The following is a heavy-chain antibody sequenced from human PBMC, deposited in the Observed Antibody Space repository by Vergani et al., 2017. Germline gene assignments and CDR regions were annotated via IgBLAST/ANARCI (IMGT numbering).Heavy chain of an antibody. CDR1: EYIFGNYW. CDR2: IYPADSDT. Sequence: EVELVQSGPEMRKSGESLKISCKCSEYIFGNYWIGWVRQMPGKGLEWMGIIYPADSDTRYSPSVQCQVTISADKSISTAFLQWDHLKASDTALYYCARDTTYTDSWGQGTLVTVAS. CDR3: ARDTTYTDS. V-gene: IGHV5-51*03. J-gene: IGHJ4*02. D-gene: IGHD1-1*01.